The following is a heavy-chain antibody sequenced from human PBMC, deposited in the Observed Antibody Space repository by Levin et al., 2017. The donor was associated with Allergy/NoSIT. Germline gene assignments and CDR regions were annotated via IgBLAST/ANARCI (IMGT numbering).Heavy chain of an antibody. Sequence: NSGGSLRLSCAASGISFIRAWMSWVRQAPGKGLEGVGRIKSKTDGGTIDYAAPVKGRFSISRDDSENTLYLEMNGLKTEDTAVDYCTSIGYGEYVVAYWGQGTLVTVSA. D-gene: IGHD4-17*01. V-gene: IGHV3-15*01. CDR1: GISFIRAW. CDR3: TSIGYGEYVVAY. CDR2: IKSKTDGGTI. J-gene: IGHJ4*02.